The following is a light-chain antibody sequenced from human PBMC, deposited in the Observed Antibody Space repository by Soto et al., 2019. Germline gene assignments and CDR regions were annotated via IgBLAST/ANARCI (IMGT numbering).Light chain of an antibody. Sequence: QSALTQPASVSGSPGQSVTISCTGTSSDVGDYNYVSWYQHHPGKPPKLMIYEVSHRPSGVSNRFSGSKSGNTASLTISGLQAADEADYYCSSYSSSNTLFVFGTATKLTVL. CDR1: SSDVGDYNY. CDR3: SSYSSSNTLFV. V-gene: IGLV2-14*01. CDR2: EVS. J-gene: IGLJ1*01.